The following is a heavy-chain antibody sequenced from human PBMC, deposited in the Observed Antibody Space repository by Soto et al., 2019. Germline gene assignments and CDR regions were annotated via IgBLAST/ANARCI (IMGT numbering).Heavy chain of an antibody. CDR2: IRSKANSYAT. D-gene: IGHD6-19*01. CDR1: GFTFSGSA. Sequence: EVQLVESGGGLVQPGGSLKLSCAASGFTFSGSAMHWVRQASGKGLEWVGRIRSKANSYATAYAASVKGRFTISRDDSKNTAYLQMNRLKTEDTAVYYCTRVVGSGWYKDNYYYYGMDVWGQGTTVTVSS. J-gene: IGHJ6*02. V-gene: IGHV3-73*02. CDR3: TRVVGSGWYKDNYYYYGMDV.